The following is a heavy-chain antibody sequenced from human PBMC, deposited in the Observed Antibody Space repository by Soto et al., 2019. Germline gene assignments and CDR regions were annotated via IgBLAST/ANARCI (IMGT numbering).Heavy chain of an antibody. Sequence: GGSLRLSCAASGFTFSSYGMHWVRQAPGKGLEWVAVISYDGSNKYYADSVKGRFTISRDNSKNTLYLQMNSLRAEDTAVYYCAKEGSYDFWSGYLDYWGQGTLVTVSS. CDR2: ISYDGSNK. CDR3: AKEGSYDFWSGYLDY. V-gene: IGHV3-30*18. J-gene: IGHJ4*02. D-gene: IGHD3-3*01. CDR1: GFTFSSYG.